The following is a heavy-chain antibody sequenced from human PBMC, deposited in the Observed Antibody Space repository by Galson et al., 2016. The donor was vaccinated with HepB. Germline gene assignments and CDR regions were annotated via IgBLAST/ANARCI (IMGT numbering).Heavy chain of an antibody. J-gene: IGHJ4*02. V-gene: IGHV3-23*01. CDR3: AKNRYDYGPLED. D-gene: IGHD4/OR15-4a*01. Sequence: SLRLSCAASGFTFHNYGMSWVRQAPGKGLEWVSSISGSAVYTNYADSVKGRFTISRANSETTLHLQMDSLRAEDTAVYYCAKNRYDYGPLEDWGQGTLVTVSS. CDR1: GFTFHNYG. CDR2: ISGSAVYT.